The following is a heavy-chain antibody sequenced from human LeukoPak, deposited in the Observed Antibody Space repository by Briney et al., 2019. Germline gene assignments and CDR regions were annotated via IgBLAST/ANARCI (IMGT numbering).Heavy chain of an antibody. D-gene: IGHD6-19*01. CDR3: ASEGVAVAGELDY. CDR1: GFTFSTYA. CDR2: ISYDGSNK. J-gene: IGHJ4*02. V-gene: IGHV3-30-3*01. Sequence: GGSLRLSCAASGFTFSTYAMHWVRQAPGKGLEGVAVISYDGSNKYYADSVKGRFTISRDNSKNTLYLQMNSLRAEDTAVYYCASEGVAVAGELDYWGQGTLVTVSS.